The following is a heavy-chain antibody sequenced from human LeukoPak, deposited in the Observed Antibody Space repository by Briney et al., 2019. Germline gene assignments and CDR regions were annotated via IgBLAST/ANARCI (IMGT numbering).Heavy chain of an antibody. CDR2: IRSKAYGGTT. Sequence: PGRSLRLSCTGSGFTFGDYAMSWFRQAPGKGLVWVGFIRSKAYGGTTEYAASVKGRFTISRDDSKSIAYLQMNSLKTQATAVYYCTRTRTYYYDSSGYYSQGYWGQGTLVTVSS. CDR3: TRTRTYYYDSSGYYSQGY. CDR1: GFTFGDYA. D-gene: IGHD3-22*01. V-gene: IGHV3-49*03. J-gene: IGHJ4*02.